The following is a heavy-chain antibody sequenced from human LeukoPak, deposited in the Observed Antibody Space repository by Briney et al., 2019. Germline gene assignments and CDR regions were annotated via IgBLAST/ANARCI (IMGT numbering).Heavy chain of an antibody. Sequence: GGSLRLSCAASGFTFSNAWMSWVRQAPGKGLEWVGRIKSKTYGETTDYAAPVKGRFTISRDDSENTLYLQMNSLKTEDTAVYYCTTDPWHGDFSYWGQGTLVTVSS. CDR1: GFTFSNAW. D-gene: IGHD4-17*01. CDR3: TTDPWHGDFSY. J-gene: IGHJ4*02. V-gene: IGHV3-15*01. CDR2: IKSKTYGETT.